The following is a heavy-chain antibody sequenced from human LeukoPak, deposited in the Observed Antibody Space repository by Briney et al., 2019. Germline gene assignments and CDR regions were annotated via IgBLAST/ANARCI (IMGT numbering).Heavy chain of an antibody. CDR2: IDPRDSYT. J-gene: IGHJ5*02. Sequence: GESLKISCKGSGYSFTSYWMTWVRQMPGKGLEWMGRIDPRDSYTNYSPSFRGHVTISVDKSISTAHLQWTSLKASDTAMYYCARQGFGYGSSGYPDHWGQGTLVTVSS. V-gene: IGHV5-10-1*01. D-gene: IGHD3-22*01. CDR1: GYSFTSYW. CDR3: ARQGFGYGSSGYPDH.